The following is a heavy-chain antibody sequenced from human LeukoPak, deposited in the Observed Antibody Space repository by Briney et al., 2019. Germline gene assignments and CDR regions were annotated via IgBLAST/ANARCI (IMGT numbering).Heavy chain of an antibody. Sequence: GGSLRLSCAASGFDFSNYWMSWVRQAPGKGLEWVANIKQDGSEKYYVDSVKGRFTISRDNAKNSLYLQMNSLRAEDTAVYYCARVLRSLRDYWGQGTLVTVSS. CDR3: ARVLRSLRDY. CDR1: GFDFSNYW. CDR2: IKQDGSEK. D-gene: IGHD3-10*01. J-gene: IGHJ4*02. V-gene: IGHV3-7*01.